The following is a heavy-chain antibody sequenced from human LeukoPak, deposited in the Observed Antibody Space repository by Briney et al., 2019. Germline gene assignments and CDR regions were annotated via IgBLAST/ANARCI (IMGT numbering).Heavy chain of an antibody. CDR2: IYYSGST. D-gene: IGHD3-9*01. CDR3: ARGRLRYFDWSPFDY. CDR1: GVSISSYY. Sequence: SETLSLTCTVSGVSISSYYWSWIRQPPGKGLEWIGYIYYSGSTNYNPSLKSRVTISVDTSKNQFSLKLSSVTAADAAVYYCARGRLRYFDWSPFDYWGQGTLVTV. J-gene: IGHJ4*02. V-gene: IGHV4-59*01.